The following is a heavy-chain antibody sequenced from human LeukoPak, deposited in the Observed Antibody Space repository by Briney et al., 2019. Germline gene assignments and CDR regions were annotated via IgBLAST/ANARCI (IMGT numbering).Heavy chain of an antibody. V-gene: IGHV1-18*01. CDR2: ISAYNGNT. Sequence: ASVNVSCKTSGYIFTSYGISWVRQAAGQGLEGMGWISAYNGNTNYAQELQGRVTMTTDTSTTTAYMELRSLRSDDTAVYYCARGLTTVTRIRFDYWGQGTLVTVSS. CDR1: GYIFTSYG. D-gene: IGHD4-17*01. J-gene: IGHJ4*02. CDR3: ARGLTTVTRIRFDY.